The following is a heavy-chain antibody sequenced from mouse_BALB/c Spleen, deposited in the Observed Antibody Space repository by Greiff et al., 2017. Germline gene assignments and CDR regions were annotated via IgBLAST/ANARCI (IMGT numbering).Heavy chain of an antibody. CDR3: ARHLYAMDY. J-gene: IGHJ4*01. Sequence: DVMLVESGGGLVKPGGSLKLSCAASGFAFSSYDMSWVRQTPEKRLEWVAYISSGGGSTYYPDTVKGRFTISRDNAKNTLYLQMSSLKSEDTAMYYCARHLYAMDYWGQGTSVTVSS. V-gene: IGHV5-12-1*01. CDR1: GFAFSSYD. CDR2: ISSGGGST.